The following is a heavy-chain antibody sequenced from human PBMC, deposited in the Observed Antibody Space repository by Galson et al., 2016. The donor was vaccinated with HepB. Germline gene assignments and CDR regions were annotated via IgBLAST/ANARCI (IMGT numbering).Heavy chain of an antibody. CDR3: AKDQGKLRYYDWLTYDAVDI. Sequence: SLRLSCAGSGFTFRNYHMNWVRQTPGKGLEWVSSISSGSAYKYYADSVKGRFSIFRDNAKNSLYLQMNSPRVEDTAIYYCAKDQGKLRYYDWLTYDAVDIWGQGTMVIVSS. CDR1: GFTFRNYH. D-gene: IGHD3-9*01. V-gene: IGHV3-21*01. CDR2: ISSGSAYK. J-gene: IGHJ3*02.